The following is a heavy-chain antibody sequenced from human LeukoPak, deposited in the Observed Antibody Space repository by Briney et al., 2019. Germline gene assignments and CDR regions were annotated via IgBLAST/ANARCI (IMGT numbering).Heavy chain of an antibody. CDR3: ASILWWDIGFDY. V-gene: IGHV3-21*01. D-gene: IGHD2-21*01. CDR1: GFTFSSYS. Sequence: GGSLRLSCAASGFTFSSYSMNWVRQAPGKGLEWVSSINNDGSYIYYAGSVKGRFTISRDNAKNSLYLRLNSLRVEDTAVYYCASILWWDIGFDYWGQGTLVTVSS. J-gene: IGHJ4*02. CDR2: INNDGSYI.